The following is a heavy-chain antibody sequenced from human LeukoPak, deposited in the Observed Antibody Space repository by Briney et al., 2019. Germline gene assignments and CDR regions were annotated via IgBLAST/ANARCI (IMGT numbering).Heavy chain of an antibody. CDR3: ARDGYCSSTSCWNWFDP. V-gene: IGHV1-2*02. D-gene: IGHD2-2*03. J-gene: IGHJ5*02. CDR1: GYTFTCYY. Sequence: ASVKVSFKASGYTFTCYYMHWVRQAPGQGLEWMGWINPNSGGTNYAQKFQGRVTMTRDTSISTAYMELSRLRSDDTAVYYCARDGYCSSTSCWNWFDPWGQGSLVTVCS. CDR2: INPNSGGT.